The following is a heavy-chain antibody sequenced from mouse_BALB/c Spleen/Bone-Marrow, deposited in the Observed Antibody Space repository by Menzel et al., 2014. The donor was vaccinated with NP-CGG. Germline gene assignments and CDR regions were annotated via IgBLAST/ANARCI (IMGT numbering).Heavy chain of an antibody. Sequence: EVQGVESGPELVKPGASVKVSCKASDYAFTRYNIYWVKQSLGKSLEWIGYIDPYSGGTNYNQKFKGKATLTVDKSSSTAYMHLNSLTSEDSAVYYCARELSRAMDYWGQGTSVTVSS. D-gene: IGHD1-1*01. CDR2: IDPYSGGT. CDR3: ARELSRAMDY. CDR1: DYAFTRYN. J-gene: IGHJ4*01. V-gene: IGHV1S135*01.